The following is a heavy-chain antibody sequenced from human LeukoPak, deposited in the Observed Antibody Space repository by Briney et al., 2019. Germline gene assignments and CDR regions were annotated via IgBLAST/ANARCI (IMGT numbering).Heavy chain of an antibody. CDR2: IRSDGSNK. J-gene: IGHJ3*02. D-gene: IGHD3-3*01. CDR1: GFTFSSYG. V-gene: IGHV3-30*02. Sequence: PGGSLRLSCAASGFTFSSYGMHWVRQAPGKGLEWVAFIRSDGSNKYYADSVKGRFTISRDNSKNTLYLQMNSLRAEDTAVYYCAKDELLEVTETPFDAFDIWGQGTMVTVSS. CDR3: AKDELLEVTETPFDAFDI.